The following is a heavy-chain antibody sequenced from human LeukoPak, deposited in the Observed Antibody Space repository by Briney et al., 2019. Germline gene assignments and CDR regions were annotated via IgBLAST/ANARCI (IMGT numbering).Heavy chain of an antibody. CDR1: GGSISSGGYY. V-gene: IGHV4-31*03. CDR3: ARAGVATIPFDP. J-gene: IGHJ5*02. D-gene: IGHD5-12*01. CDR2: IYYSGST. Sequence: SQTLSLTCTVSGGSISSGGYYWSWIRQHPGQGLEWIGYIYYSGSTYYNPSLKSRVTISVDTSKNQFSLKLSSVTAADTVVYYCARAGVATIPFDPWGEATQLTVSS.